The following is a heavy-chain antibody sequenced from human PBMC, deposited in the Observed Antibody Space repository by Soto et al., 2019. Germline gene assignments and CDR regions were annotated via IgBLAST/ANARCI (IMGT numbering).Heavy chain of an antibody. CDR3: ARDRTATTYYYGMDV. Sequence: EVQLVESGGGLVKPGGSLRLSCAASGFTFSSYSMNWVRQAPGKGLEGVSSISSSSSYIYYADSVKGRFTISRDNAKNSLYLQMNSLRAEDTAVYYCARDRTATTYYYGMDVWGQGTTVTVSS. CDR2: ISSSSSYI. CDR1: GFTFSSYS. J-gene: IGHJ6*02. V-gene: IGHV3-21*01. D-gene: IGHD2-21*02.